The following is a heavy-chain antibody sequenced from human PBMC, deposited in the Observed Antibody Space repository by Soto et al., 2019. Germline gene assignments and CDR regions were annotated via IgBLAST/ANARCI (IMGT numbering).Heavy chain of an antibody. CDR2: IYYSGST. V-gene: IGHV4-31*03. CDR3: ARSSTSANYFDS. J-gene: IGHJ4*02. CDR1: GGSISRGGYY. Sequence: QVQLQESGPGLVKPSQTLSLTCTVSGGSISRGGYYWSWIRQHPGKGLEWIGYIYYSGSTYYNPSPKSRVTLPVEASKNQFSLKLSPVTAADTAVYYCARSSTSANYFDSWGQGTLVTVSS. D-gene: IGHD2-2*01.